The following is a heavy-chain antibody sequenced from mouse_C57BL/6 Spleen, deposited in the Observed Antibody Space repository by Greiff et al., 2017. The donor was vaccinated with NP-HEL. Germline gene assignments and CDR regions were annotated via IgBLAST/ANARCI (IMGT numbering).Heavy chain of an antibody. CDR2: INPNNGGT. D-gene: IGHD1-1*01. CDR3: ARSLLLYPTDAMDY. Sequence: VHVKQSGPELVKPGASVKIPCKASGYTFTDYNMDWVKQSHGKSLEWIGDINPNNGGTIYNQKFKGKATLTVDKSSSTAYMELSSLTSEDTAVYYCARSLLLYPTDAMDYWGQGTSVTVSS. CDR1: GYTFTDYN. V-gene: IGHV1-18*01. J-gene: IGHJ4*01.